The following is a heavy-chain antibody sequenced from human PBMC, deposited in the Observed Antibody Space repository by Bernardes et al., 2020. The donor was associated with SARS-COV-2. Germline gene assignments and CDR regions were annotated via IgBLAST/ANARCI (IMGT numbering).Heavy chain of an antibody. Sequence: GGSLRLSCATSGFTFSNYAMSWVRQAPGKGLEWVSGISGSGSNTYYADSMKGRFSISRDNSKNTLYLQINSLRAEDTAVYYCAKNISDWGQGTLVTVSS. CDR1: GFTFSNYA. CDR2: ISGSGSNT. CDR3: AKNISD. J-gene: IGHJ4*02. V-gene: IGHV3-23*01.